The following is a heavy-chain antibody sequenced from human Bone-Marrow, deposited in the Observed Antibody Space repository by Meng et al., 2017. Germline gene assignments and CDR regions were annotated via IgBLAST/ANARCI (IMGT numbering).Heavy chain of an antibody. V-gene: IGHV4-34*01. Sequence: QGEVQQWVAGLLKPSGTLSLPCAVYGGSFSGYYWSWIRQPPGKGLEWIGEINHSGSTNYNPSLKSRVTISVDTSKNQFSLKLSSVTAADTAVYYCARGRKSTAGWIQLWKLAYWGQGTLVTGSS. CDR2: INHSGST. D-gene: IGHD5-18*01. CDR1: GGSFSGYY. J-gene: IGHJ4*02. CDR3: ARGRKSTAGWIQLWKLAY.